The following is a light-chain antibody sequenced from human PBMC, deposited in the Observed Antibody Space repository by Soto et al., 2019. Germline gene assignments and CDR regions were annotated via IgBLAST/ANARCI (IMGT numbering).Light chain of an antibody. CDR3: QQYNSYSPTWT. J-gene: IGKJ1*01. V-gene: IGKV1-5*03. CDR1: QSISSW. CDR2: KAS. Sequence: DIQMTQSPSTLSASVGDRVTITCRASQSISSWLAWYQQKPGKAPKLLIYKASSLESGVPSRFSGSGSGTEFTLTISSLQPDDFATEYCQQYNSYSPTWTFGQGTKVEIK.